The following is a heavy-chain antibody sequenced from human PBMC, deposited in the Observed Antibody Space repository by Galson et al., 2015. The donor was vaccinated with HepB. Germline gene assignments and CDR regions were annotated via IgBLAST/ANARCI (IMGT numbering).Heavy chain of an antibody. Sequence: ETLSLTCAVSGGSISSSGYYWGWIRQPPGEGLEWIATIHYSGNTYYNPSLKSRVTISVDTSKNHFSLQLSSVTAADTATYFCARHPAGSSFDYWGQGTLVTVSS. V-gene: IGHV4-39*01. CDR2: IHYSGNT. CDR3: ARHPAGSSFDY. D-gene: IGHD6-6*01. CDR1: GGSISSSGYY. J-gene: IGHJ4*02.